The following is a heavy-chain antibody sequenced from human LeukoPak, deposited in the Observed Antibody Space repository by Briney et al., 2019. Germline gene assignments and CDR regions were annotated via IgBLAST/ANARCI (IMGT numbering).Heavy chain of an antibody. D-gene: IGHD6-19*01. CDR3: ARRERYSSGWSFDY. Sequence: GESLKISCQGSGYIFSNYWIGWVRQMPGKGLESMGFTFPVDSDTRYSPSFQGQVTMSVDRSISTAYLQWNNLKASDSAIYYCARRERYSSGWSFDYWGQGILVTVSS. CDR1: GYIFSNYW. V-gene: IGHV5-51*01. J-gene: IGHJ4*02. CDR2: TFPVDSDT.